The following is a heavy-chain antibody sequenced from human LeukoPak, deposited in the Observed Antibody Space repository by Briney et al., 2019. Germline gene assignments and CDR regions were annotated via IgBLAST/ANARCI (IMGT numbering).Heavy chain of an antibody. D-gene: IGHD6-13*01. J-gene: IGHJ4*02. Sequence: PSETLSLTCAVYGGSFSGYYWSWIRQPPGKGLEWIGEINHSGSTKYNPSLKSRVTISVDTSKNQFSLKLSSVTAADTAVYYCARGYSSSWYLAKLFDYWGQGTLVTVSS. V-gene: IGHV4-34*01. CDR1: GGSFSGYY. CDR3: ARGYSSSWYLAKLFDY. CDR2: INHSGST.